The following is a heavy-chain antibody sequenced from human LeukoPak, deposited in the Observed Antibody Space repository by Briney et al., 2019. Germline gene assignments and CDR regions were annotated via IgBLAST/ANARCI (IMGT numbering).Heavy chain of an antibody. J-gene: IGHJ5*02. CDR1: GYTLIELS. Sequence: ASVKVSCKVSGYTLIELSMHWVRQAPGKGLEWMGGFDPEDGETIYAQKFQGRVTMTEDTSTDTAYMELSSLRSEDTAVYYCATAYYYGSGSYYNVLLGPNWFDPWGQGTLVTVSS. V-gene: IGHV1-24*01. CDR2: FDPEDGET. CDR3: ATAYYYGSGSYYNVLLGPNWFDP. D-gene: IGHD3-10*01.